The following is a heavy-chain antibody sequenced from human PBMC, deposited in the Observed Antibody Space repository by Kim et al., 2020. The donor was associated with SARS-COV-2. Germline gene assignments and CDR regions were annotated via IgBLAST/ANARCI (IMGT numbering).Heavy chain of an antibody. V-gene: IGHV4-39*01. CDR3: ARLYCSGGSCYLDWYFDL. D-gene: IGHD2-15*01. J-gene: IGHJ2*01. Sequence: SETLSLTCTVSGGSISSSSYYWGWIRQPPGKGLEWIGSIYYSGSTYYNPSLKSRVTISVDTSKNQFSLKLSSVTAADTAVYYCARLYCSGGSCYLDWYFDLWGRGTLVTVSS. CDR1: GGSISSSSYY. CDR2: IYYSGST.